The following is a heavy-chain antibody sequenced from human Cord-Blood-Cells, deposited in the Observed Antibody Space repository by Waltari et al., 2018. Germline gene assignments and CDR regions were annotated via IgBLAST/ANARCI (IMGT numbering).Heavy chain of an antibody. J-gene: IGHJ4*02. D-gene: IGHD5-12*01. CDR1: GGTLSSSA. CDR2: IIPIFGTA. Sequence: QVQLVQSGAEVKKPGSSVKVSCKASGGTLSSSAITRVRPDPGQGLEWMGGIIPIFGTANYAEKFQGRVTITADESTSTAYMELSSLRSEDTAVYYCARAKDIVATSGCDYWGQGTLVTVSS. V-gene: IGHV1-69*01. CDR3: ARAKDIVATSGCDY.